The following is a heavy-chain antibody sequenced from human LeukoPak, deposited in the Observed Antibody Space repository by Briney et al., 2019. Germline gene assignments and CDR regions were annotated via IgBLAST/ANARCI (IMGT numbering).Heavy chain of an antibody. Sequence: PSETLSLTCTVSGGSISSYYWSWIRQPPGKGLEWIGYIYYSGSTNYNPSLKSRVTISVDRSKNQFSLKLSSVTAADTAVYYCARGSGSMRGAFDIWGQGTMVTVSS. CDR1: GGSISSYY. D-gene: IGHD1-26*01. J-gene: IGHJ3*02. CDR2: IYYSGST. CDR3: ARGSGSMRGAFDI. V-gene: IGHV4-59*12.